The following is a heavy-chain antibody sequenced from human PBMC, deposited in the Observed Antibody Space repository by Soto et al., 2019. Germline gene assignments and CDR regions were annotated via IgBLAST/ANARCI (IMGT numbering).Heavy chain of an antibody. CDR2: INPSGGST. CDR1: GYTFTSYY. D-gene: IGHD2-8*01. V-gene: IGHV1-46*01. J-gene: IGHJ4*02. CDR3: AREGETCTNGVCYTPGY. Sequence: VASVKVSCKESGYTFTSYYMHWVRQAPGQGLEWMGIINPSGGSTSYAQKFQGRVTMTRDTSTSTVYMELSSLRSEDTAVYYCAREGETCTNGVCYTPGYWGQGTLVTVSS.